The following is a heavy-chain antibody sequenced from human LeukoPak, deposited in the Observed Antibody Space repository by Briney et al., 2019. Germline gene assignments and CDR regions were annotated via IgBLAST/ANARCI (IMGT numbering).Heavy chain of an antibody. D-gene: IGHD3-22*01. CDR1: GGTFSSYA. CDR3: ARANYYDSSRTGGYYFDY. J-gene: IGHJ4*02. CDR2: IIPILGIA. V-gene: IGHV1-69*04. Sequence: ASVKVSCKASGGTFSSYAISWVRQAPGQGLEWMGRIIPILGIANYAQKFQGRVTITADKSTSTAYMELSSLRSEDTAVYYCARANYYDSSRTGGYYFDYWGQGTLVTVSS.